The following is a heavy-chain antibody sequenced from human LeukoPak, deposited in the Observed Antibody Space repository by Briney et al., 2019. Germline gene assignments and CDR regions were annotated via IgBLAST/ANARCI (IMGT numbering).Heavy chain of an antibody. Sequence: SETLSLTCTVSGGSVSSGGYYWSWIRQPPGKGLEWIGEINHSGSTNYNPSLKSRVTISVDTSKNQFSLKLSSVTAADTAVYYCASSSGYDNNFDYWGQGTLVTVSS. CDR1: GGSVSSGGYY. CDR2: INHSGST. D-gene: IGHD5-12*01. CDR3: ASSSGYDNNFDY. J-gene: IGHJ4*02. V-gene: IGHV4-61*08.